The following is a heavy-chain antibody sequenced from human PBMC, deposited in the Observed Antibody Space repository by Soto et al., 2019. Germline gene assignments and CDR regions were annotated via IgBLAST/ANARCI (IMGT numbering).Heavy chain of an antibody. CDR3: APRKYGSFNIGAFDI. Sequence: EVQLVESGGGLVQPGGSLRLSCAASGFSFSTYEMNWVRQAPGKGLEWVSYISKNGIDIYYADSVKSRFTISRDNANNSLFLQMDSLRPEDTAVYYCAPRKYGSFNIGAFDIWGQGTMVTVSS. D-gene: IGHD1-26*01. V-gene: IGHV3-48*03. CDR2: ISKNGIDI. J-gene: IGHJ3*02. CDR1: GFSFSTYE.